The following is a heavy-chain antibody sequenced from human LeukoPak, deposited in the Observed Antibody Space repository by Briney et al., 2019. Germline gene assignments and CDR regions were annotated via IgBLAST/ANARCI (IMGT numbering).Heavy chain of an antibody. CDR1: GGSISTYN. CDR2: IYYGGGT. Sequence: SETLSLTCTVSGGSISTYNWSWLRQPPGKALEWIGYIYYGGGTNYNPSLKSRVTFSIDTSKNQFSLKLNSVTAADTAVYYCAKLQNWNYVLDYWGQGTLVTVSS. CDR3: AKLQNWNYVLDY. J-gene: IGHJ4*02. D-gene: IGHD1-7*01. V-gene: IGHV4-59*01.